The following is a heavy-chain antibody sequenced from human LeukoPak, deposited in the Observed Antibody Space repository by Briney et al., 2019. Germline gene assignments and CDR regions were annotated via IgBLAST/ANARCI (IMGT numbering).Heavy chain of an antibody. CDR3: AAGLIAAASIDY. Sequence: SETLSLTCTVSGGSISSGGYYWSWIRQHPGKGLEWIGYIYYSGSTYYNPSLKSRVTISVDPSKNQFSLKLSSVTAADTAVYYCAAGLIAAASIDYWGQGTLVTVSS. J-gene: IGHJ4*02. CDR1: GGSISSGGYY. CDR2: IYYSGST. D-gene: IGHD6-13*01. V-gene: IGHV4-31*03.